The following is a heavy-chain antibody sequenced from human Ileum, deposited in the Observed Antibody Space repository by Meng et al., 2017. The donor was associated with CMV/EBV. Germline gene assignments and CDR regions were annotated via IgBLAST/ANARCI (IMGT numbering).Heavy chain of an antibody. V-gene: IGHV3-9*01. J-gene: IGHJ5*02. CDR1: RFSFDDYA. CDR2: ISWTSGTT. D-gene: IGHD6-13*01. Sequence: GGSLRLSCAASRFSFDDYAMQWVRQVPGKGLEWVSGISWTSGTTGYADSVKGRFTISRDDAKNSLYLQMNSLRAEDTAVYYCARVQPSSSWSRGNNWFDPWGQGTLVTVSS. CDR3: ARVQPSSSWSRGNNWFDP.